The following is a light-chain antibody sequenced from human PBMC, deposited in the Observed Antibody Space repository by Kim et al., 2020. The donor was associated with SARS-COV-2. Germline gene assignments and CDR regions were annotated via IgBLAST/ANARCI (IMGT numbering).Light chain of an antibody. Sequence: SYELTQPPSVSVAPGKAATIACGGNNIGSKSVHWYQQMPGQAPVLVIYYDAERPSGIPERFSASNSMNTASLTISRVEAGDEADYYCQVWDSTSATWVFGGGTQLTVL. CDR3: QVWDSTSATWV. CDR1: NIGSKS. V-gene: IGLV3-21*01. J-gene: IGLJ3*02. CDR2: YDA.